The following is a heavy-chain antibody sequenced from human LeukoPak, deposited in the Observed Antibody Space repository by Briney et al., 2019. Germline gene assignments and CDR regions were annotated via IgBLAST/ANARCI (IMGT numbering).Heavy chain of an antibody. V-gene: IGHV4-34*01. Sequence: PSETLFLTCAVYGGSFSGYYWSWIRQPPGKGLEWIGEINHSGSTNYNPSLKSRVTISVDTSKNQFSLKLSSVTAADTAVYYCARAGVDYYDSSGYYAYWGQGTLVTVSS. J-gene: IGHJ4*02. CDR2: INHSGST. CDR3: ARAGVDYYDSSGYYAY. CDR1: GGSFSGYY. D-gene: IGHD3-22*01.